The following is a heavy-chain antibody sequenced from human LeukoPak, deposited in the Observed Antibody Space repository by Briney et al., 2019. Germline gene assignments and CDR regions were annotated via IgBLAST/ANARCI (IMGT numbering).Heavy chain of an antibody. CDR3: ARDPVYGSGAHYYYYYMDV. CDR1: GYTFTGYY. Sequence: ASVKVSCKASGYTFTGYYMHWVRQAPGQGLEGMGWINPNSGGTNYAQKFQGRVAMTRDTSISTAYMELSRLRSDDTAVYYCARDPVYGSGAHYYYYYMDVWGKGTTVTISS. D-gene: IGHD3-10*01. J-gene: IGHJ6*03. CDR2: INPNSGGT. V-gene: IGHV1-2*02.